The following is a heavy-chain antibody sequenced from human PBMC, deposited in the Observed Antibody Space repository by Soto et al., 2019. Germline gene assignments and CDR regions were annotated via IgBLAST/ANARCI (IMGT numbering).Heavy chain of an antibody. CDR3: ARDTVDTALVL. V-gene: IGHV4-59*12. Sequence: PSETLSLTCTVSGGSISSYYWSWIRQPPGKELQYIGYIYYSESTNYNPSLKSRVTISDDTSTNQFSLTLSSVTAADTAVYYCARDTVDTALVLRGQGTLVSVSS. CDR2: IYYSEST. D-gene: IGHD5-18*01. J-gene: IGHJ4*02. CDR1: GGSISSYY.